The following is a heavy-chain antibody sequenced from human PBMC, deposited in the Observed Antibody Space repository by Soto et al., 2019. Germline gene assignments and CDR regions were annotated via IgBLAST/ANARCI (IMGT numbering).Heavy chain of an antibody. CDR2: INPNSGGT. D-gene: IGHD6-19*01. CDR1: GYTFTGYY. CDR3: ARSEPGIAVYFDY. V-gene: IGHV1-2*02. J-gene: IGHJ4*02. Sequence: ASVKVSCKASGYTFTGYYMHWVRQAPGQGLGWMGWINPNSGGTNYAQKFQGRVTMTRDTSISTAYMELSRLRSDDTAVYYCARSEPGIAVYFDYWGQGTLVTVSS.